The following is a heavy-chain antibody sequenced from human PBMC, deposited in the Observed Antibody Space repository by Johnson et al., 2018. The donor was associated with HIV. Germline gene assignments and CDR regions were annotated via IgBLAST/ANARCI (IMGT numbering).Heavy chain of an antibody. D-gene: IGHD1-26*01. CDR3: ARGGEGELPDAFDI. CDR2: INSDGSST. Sequence: QLVESGGGLVQPGGSLRLSCAASGFTFSSYWMHWVRQAPGKGLVWVSRINSDGSSTSYADSVKGRFTISRDNAKNTLYLQMNSLRAEDTAVYYCARGGEGELPDAFDIWGQGTMVTVSS. V-gene: IGHV3-74*01. J-gene: IGHJ3*02. CDR1: GFTFSSYW.